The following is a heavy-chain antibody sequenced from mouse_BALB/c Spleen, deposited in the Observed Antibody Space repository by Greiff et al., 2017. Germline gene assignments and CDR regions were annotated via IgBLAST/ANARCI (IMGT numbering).Heavy chain of an antibody. D-gene: IGHD2-1*01. V-gene: IGHV3-6*02. J-gene: IGHJ2*01. CDR1: GYSITSGYY. CDR3: ASEGNGNYVFDY. CDR2: ISYDGSN. Sequence: ESGPGLVKPSQSLSLTCSVTGYSITSGYYWNWIRQFPGNKLEWMGYISYDGSNNYNPSLKNRISITRDTSKNQFFLKLNSVTTEDTATYYCASEGNGNYVFDYWGQGTTLTVSS.